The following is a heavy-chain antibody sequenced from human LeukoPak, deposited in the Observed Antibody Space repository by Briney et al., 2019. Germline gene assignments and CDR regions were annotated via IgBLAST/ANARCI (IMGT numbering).Heavy chain of an antibody. CDR1: GGSFSGYY. D-gene: IGHD5-18*01. Sequence: SETLSLTCAVYGGSFSGYYWSWIRQPPGKGLEWIGEINHSGSTNYNPSLKSRVTISVDTSKNQFSLKLSSVTAADTAVYYCARHGYSSTTYYYYYYMDVWGKGTTVTISS. J-gene: IGHJ6*03. V-gene: IGHV4-34*01. CDR3: ARHGYSSTTYYYYYYMDV. CDR2: INHSGST.